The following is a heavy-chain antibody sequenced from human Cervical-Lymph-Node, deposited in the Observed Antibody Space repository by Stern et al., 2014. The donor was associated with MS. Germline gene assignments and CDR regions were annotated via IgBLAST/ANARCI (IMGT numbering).Heavy chain of an antibody. CDR3: ASRWSGTYYGQNWFDP. CDR2: IYNSGAT. CDR1: GDSINSGGHY. D-gene: IGHD1-26*01. V-gene: IGHV4-31*03. Sequence: QVQLQESGPGLVKPSQTLSLTCTVSGDSINSGGHYWSWIRQRPGKGLEWIEYIYNSGATFYSPSLKGRVTISLDTSKNQFSLTLSSVTAADTAIYYCASRWSGTYYGQNWFDPWGQGILVTVSS. J-gene: IGHJ5*02.